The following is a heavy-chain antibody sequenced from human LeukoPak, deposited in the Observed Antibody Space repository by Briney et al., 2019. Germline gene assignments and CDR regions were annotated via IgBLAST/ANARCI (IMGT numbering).Heavy chain of an antibody. D-gene: IGHD5-24*01. CDR2: ISAYNGNT. CDR3: ARDLGAEPATIFFDY. V-gene: IGHV1-18*01. J-gene: IGHJ4*02. Sequence: GASVKVSCKASGYTFTSYGISWVRQAPGQGLEWMGWISAYNGNTNYAQELQGRVTMTTDTSTSTAYMELRSLRSDDTAVYYCARDLGAEPATIFFDYWGQGPLVTVSS. CDR1: GYTFTSYG.